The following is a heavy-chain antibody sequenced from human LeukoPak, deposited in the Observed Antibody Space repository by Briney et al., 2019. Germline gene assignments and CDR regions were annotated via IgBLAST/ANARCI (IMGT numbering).Heavy chain of an antibody. CDR3: ARGPPIYYLDY. J-gene: IGHJ4*02. CDR1: GGSFSGYY. D-gene: IGHD2/OR15-2a*01. CDR2: INHSGST. V-gene: IGHV4-34*01. Sequence: SETLSLTCAVYGGSFSGYYWSWIRQPPGKGLEWNGEINHSGSTNYNPSLKSRVTISVDTSKNQFSLKLSSVTAADTAVYYCARGPPIYYLDYWGQGTLVTVSS.